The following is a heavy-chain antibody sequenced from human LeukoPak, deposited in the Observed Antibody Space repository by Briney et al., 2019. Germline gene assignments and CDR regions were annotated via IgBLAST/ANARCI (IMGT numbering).Heavy chain of an antibody. J-gene: IGHJ4*02. CDR3: ARDSGISWYYFDY. CDR1: GFTFSSYE. CDR2: ISSSDSTI. V-gene: IGHV3-48*03. D-gene: IGHD6-13*01. Sequence: SGGSLRLSCAAFGFTFSSYEMNWVRQAPGKGLEWVSYISSSDSTIYYADFVKGRFTISRDNAKNSLYLQMNSLTAEDTAIYYCARDSGISWYYFDYWGQGTLVTVSS.